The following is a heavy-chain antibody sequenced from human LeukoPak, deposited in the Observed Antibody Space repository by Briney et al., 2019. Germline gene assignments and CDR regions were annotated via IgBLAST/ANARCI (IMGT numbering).Heavy chain of an antibody. CDR3: ARGFATVTGGFDY. CDR2: IYSSGST. Sequence: PSETLSLTCTVSGGSISNYYWIWIRQPAGKGLEWIGRIYSSGSTYYNPSLKSRVTISVDTSKSQFSLKLSSVTAADTAVYYCARGFATVTGGFDYWGQGTLVTVSS. J-gene: IGHJ4*02. CDR1: GGSISNYY. D-gene: IGHD4-17*01. V-gene: IGHV4-4*07.